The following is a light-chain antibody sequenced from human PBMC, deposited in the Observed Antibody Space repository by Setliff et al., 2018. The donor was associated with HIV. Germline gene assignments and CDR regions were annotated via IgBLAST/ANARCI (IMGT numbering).Light chain of an antibody. CDR1: NIGSKS. J-gene: IGLJ3*02. Sequence: SYELTQPPSVSVAPGKTARIPCGGNNIGSKSVHWYQQKPGQAPVLVVYDDNDRPSGITERFSGSNSGHTATLTIIRVEAGDEADYYCQVWESSSDHWVFGGGTKATV. V-gene: IGLV3-21*03. CDR3: QVWESSSDHWV. CDR2: DDN.